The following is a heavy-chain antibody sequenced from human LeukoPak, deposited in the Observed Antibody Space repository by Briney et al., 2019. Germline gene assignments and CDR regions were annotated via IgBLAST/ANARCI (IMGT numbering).Heavy chain of an antibody. J-gene: IGHJ4*02. D-gene: IGHD6-13*01. Sequence: GGSLRLSCAASGFTFSSYAMSWVRQAPGKGLEWVSAISGSGGSTYYADSVRGRFTISRDNSKNALFLQMNSLRAEDTAEYYCARAPLQQVALYFDSWGQGTLVTVSS. CDR2: ISGSGGST. CDR3: ARAPLQQVALYFDS. CDR1: GFTFSSYA. V-gene: IGHV3-23*01.